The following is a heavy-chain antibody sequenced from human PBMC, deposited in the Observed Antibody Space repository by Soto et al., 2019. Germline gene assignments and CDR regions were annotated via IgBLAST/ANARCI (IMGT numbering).Heavy chain of an antibody. V-gene: IGHV1-69*02. CDR1: GGTFSSYT. CDR3: SRYVVNIVLVPAALYYYYGMDV. D-gene: IGHD2-2*01. Sequence: GASVKVSCKASGGTFSSYTISWVRQAPGQRLEWMGRIIPILGIANYAQKFQGRVTITRNTSISTAYMELSSLRSEDTAVYYCSRYVVNIVLVPAALYYYYGMDVWGQGTTVTVSS. CDR2: IIPILGIA. J-gene: IGHJ6*02.